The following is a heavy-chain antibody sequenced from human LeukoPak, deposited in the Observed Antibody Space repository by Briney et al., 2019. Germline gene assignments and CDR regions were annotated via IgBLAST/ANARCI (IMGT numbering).Heavy chain of an antibody. V-gene: IGHV1-69*05. Sequence: SVKVSCKASGGTFSSYAISWVLQAPGQGLEWMGRIIPIFGTANYAQKFQGRVTITTDESTSTAYMELSSLRSEDTAVYYCARDRFSRIYDFWSGYTWDIWGQGTMVTVSS. CDR3: ARDRFSRIYDFWSGYTWDI. J-gene: IGHJ3*02. CDR1: GGTFSSYA. D-gene: IGHD3-3*01. CDR2: IIPIFGTA.